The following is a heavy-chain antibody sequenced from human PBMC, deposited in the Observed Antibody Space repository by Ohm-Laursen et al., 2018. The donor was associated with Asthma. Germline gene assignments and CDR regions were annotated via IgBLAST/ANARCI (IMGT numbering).Heavy chain of an antibody. CDR2: ISTASSFI. CDR1: GYTFSRYS. Sequence: SLRLSCTASGYTFSRYSIHWVRQIPGKGLEWVASISTASSFIYYADSVRGRFTTSRDNARNSVYLQMNSLRAEDTAMYYCAKNAYTSNWYLDYWGQGTLVTVSS. D-gene: IGHD6-13*01. J-gene: IGHJ4*02. V-gene: IGHV3-21*04. CDR3: AKNAYTSNWYLDY.